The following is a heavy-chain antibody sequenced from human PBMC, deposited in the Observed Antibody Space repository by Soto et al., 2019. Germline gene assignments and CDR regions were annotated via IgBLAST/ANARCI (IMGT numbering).Heavy chain of an antibody. D-gene: IGHD5-18*01. V-gene: IGHV1-69*01. CDR2: IIPIFGTA. CDR1: AGTLSSYA. CDR3: ATLGCRAMVKSDY. Sequence: QVQLVQSGAEVKKPGSSVKVYCKASAGTLSSYAISWVRQAPGQGLAWMGGIIPIFGTANYAQKFQGRVKFTADESTSTAYLELRSLRSEDTAVYYCATLGCRAMVKSDYWGQGTLGSVSS. J-gene: IGHJ4*02.